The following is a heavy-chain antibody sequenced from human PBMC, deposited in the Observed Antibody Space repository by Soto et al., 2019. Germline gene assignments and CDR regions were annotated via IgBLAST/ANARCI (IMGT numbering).Heavy chain of an antibody. CDR2: ISSSSSTI. V-gene: IGHV3-48*01. J-gene: IGHJ6*03. CDR1: GFTFSSYS. Sequence: GGSLRLSCAASGFTFSSYSMNWVRQAPGKGLEWVSYISSSSSTIYYADSVKGRFTISRDNAKNSLYLQMNSLRAEDTAVYYCARLYCSSTSCYYYYYYMDVWGKGTTVTVSS. D-gene: IGHD2-2*01. CDR3: ARLYCSSTSCYYYYYYMDV.